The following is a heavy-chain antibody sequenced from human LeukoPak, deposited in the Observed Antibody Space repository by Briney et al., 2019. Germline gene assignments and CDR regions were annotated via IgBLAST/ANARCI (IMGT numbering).Heavy chain of an antibody. D-gene: IGHD2-15*01. CDR1: GFSLSTNGES. CDR3: AHRQYCSSSSCYQPFDY. CDR2: MYWNGDR. V-gene: IGHV2-5*01. J-gene: IGHJ4*02. Sequence: SGPTLVNPTQTLTLTCTFSGFSLSTNGESVGWFRRPPGKALEWLALMYWNGDRRYSPSLQSRLTITKDTSKSQVVLTMTNMDPVDTATFHCAHRQYCSSSSCYQPFDYWGQGALVTVSS.